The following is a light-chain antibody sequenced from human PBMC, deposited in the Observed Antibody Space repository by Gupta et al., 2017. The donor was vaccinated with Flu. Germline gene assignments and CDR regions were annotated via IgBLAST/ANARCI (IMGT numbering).Light chain of an antibody. J-gene: IGKJ2*01. CDR1: QTLGTF. CDR2: AVS. CDR3: QQTYSSPST. Sequence: DIQVTQSPISLSASVGDRVAITCRASQTLGTFFHWYQQKPGQAPQLLIYAVSNLQSGVPSRFSGGGSGTEFTLTISGLQPEDFATYYCQQTYSSPSTFGQGT. V-gene: IGKV1-39*01.